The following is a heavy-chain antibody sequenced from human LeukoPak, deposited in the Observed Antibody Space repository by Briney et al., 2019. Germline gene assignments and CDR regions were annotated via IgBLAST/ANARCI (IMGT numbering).Heavy chain of an antibody. CDR2: ISTSSSYI. D-gene: IGHD3-10*01. CDR1: GFSFSSYS. J-gene: IGHJ4*02. CDR3: ARGRRGSGSYWGREFDY. Sequence: GGSLRLSCAASGFSFSSYSMHWVRQAPGKGLEWVSFISTSSSYIYYVDSVKGRFTISRENAKNSLYLQMNSLRAEDTAVYYCARGRRGSGSYWGREFDYWGQGTLVTVSS. V-gene: IGHV3-21*01.